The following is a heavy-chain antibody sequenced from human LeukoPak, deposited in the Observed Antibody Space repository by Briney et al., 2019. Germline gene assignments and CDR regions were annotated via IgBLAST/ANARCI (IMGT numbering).Heavy chain of an antibody. CDR2: ISGDGGST. J-gene: IGHJ4*02. D-gene: IGHD3-3*01. CDR3: AKDKGNYDFWSGYWPFDY. Sequence: GGSLRLSCAASGFTFDDYAMHWVLQAPGKGLEWVSLISGDGGSTYYADSVKGRFTISRDNSKNSLYLQMNSLRTEDTALYYCAKDKGNYDFWSGYWPFDYWGQGTLVTVSS. CDR1: GFTFDDYA. V-gene: IGHV3-43*02.